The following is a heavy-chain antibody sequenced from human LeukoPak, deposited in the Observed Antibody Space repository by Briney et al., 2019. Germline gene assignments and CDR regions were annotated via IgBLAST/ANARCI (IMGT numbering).Heavy chain of an antibody. CDR1: GGTFSSYA. CDR3: AVTRDRGSGWLH. D-gene: IGHD6-19*01. CDR2: IYPGDSDT. Sequence: ASVKVSCKASGGTFSSYAISWVRQMPGKGLEWMEIIYPGDSDTRYSPSFQGQVTISADKSISTAYLQWSSLKASDTAMYYCAVTRDRGSGWLHWGQGTLVTVSS. J-gene: IGHJ4*02. V-gene: IGHV5-51*01.